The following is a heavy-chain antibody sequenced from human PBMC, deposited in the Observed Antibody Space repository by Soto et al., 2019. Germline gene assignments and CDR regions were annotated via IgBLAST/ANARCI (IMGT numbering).Heavy chain of an antibody. CDR1: GLPFGSLA. CDR3: AREKGLRLDY. CDR2: TSYDGSNR. J-gene: IGHJ4*02. Sequence: QVQLVESGGGAVQPGRSLRLSCTASGLPFGSLAMHWVRPAPGRGLEWVALTSYDGSNRYYADSVQGRFTISRDNSRNLLFLQMNSLRVEDTAVYYCAREKGLRLDYWGQGTLVTVSS. V-gene: IGHV3-30*04. D-gene: IGHD5-18*01.